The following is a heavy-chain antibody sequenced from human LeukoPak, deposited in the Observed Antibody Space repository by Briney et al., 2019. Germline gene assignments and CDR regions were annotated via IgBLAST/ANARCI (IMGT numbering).Heavy chain of an antibody. CDR2: IYTTGST. J-gene: IGHJ4*02. Sequence: PSETLSLTCTVSGGSINSYYWSWVRQPAGMGLEWIGRIYTTGSTNYNPSLKSRVTMSVDTSKNQFSLNLSSVTAADTAAYYCARDPIHYFDPSDHNFWGQGTLVTVSS. CDR3: ARDPIHYFDPSDHNF. D-gene: IGHD3-22*01. CDR1: GGSINSYY. V-gene: IGHV4-4*07.